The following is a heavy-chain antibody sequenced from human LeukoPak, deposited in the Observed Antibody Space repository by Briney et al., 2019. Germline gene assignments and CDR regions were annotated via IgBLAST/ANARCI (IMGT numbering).Heavy chain of an antibody. CDR1: GGSISSSSYY. Sequence: SETLSLTCTVSGGSISSSSYYWGWIRQPPGKGLEWIGSIYYSGSTYYNPSLKSRVTISVDTSKNQFSLKLSSVTAADTAVYYCAKADIFGVVNHFDYWGQGTLVTVSS. V-gene: IGHV4-39*07. CDR2: IYYSGST. J-gene: IGHJ4*02. CDR3: AKADIFGVVNHFDY. D-gene: IGHD3-3*01.